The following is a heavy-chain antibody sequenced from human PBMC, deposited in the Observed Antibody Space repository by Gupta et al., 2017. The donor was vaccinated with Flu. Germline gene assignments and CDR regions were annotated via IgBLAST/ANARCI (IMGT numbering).Heavy chain of an antibody. CDR1: GGTFNRNA. CDR2: IIPMFGTT. D-gene: IGHD2-15*01. CDR3: ARRGGRYCSGGSCYWGFDY. J-gene: IGHJ4*02. Sequence: QVQLVRSGAEVKKPGSSVKVSCRASGGTFNRNAFSWVRQAPGQGLEWMGGIIPMFGTTTYSPKFQGRLTITADESASTSYMELRSLRSEDTAVYYCARRGGRYCSGGSCYWGFDYWGQGTLVTVSP. V-gene: IGHV1-69*01.